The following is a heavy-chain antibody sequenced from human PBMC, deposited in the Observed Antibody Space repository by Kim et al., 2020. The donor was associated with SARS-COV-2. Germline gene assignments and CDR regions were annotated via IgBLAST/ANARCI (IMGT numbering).Heavy chain of an antibody. CDR2: ISWNSGSI. Sequence: GGSLRLSCAASGFTFDDYAMHWVRQAPGKGLEWVSGISWNSGSIGYADSVKGRFTISRDNAKNSLYLQMNSLRAEDTALYYCAKDEVLRPYPNLVGALDYWGQGTLVTVSS. V-gene: IGHV3-9*01. J-gene: IGHJ4*02. CDR3: AKDEVLRPYPNLVGALDY. CDR1: GFTFDDYA. D-gene: IGHD3-3*01.